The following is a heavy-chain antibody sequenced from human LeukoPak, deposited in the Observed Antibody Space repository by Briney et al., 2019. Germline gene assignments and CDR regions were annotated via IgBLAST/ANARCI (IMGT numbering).Heavy chain of an antibody. V-gene: IGHV3-48*04. Sequence: PGRSLRLSCAASGFTFSSYGMHWARQAPGKGLEWVSYITNSGNTIYYADSVKGRFTISRDNAKNSLYLQMNSLRAEDTAVYYCARPPSSYDAFDIWGQGTMVTVSS. CDR3: ARPPSSYDAFDI. J-gene: IGHJ3*02. CDR1: GFTFSSYG. CDR2: ITNSGNTI.